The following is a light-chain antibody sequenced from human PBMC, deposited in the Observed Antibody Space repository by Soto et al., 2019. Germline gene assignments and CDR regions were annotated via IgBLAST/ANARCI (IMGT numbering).Light chain of an antibody. V-gene: IGKV1-9*01. Sequence: DIQLTQSPSFLSASVGDRVTITCRASQGISSYLAWYQQKPGKAPKLLIYAASTLQSGVPSRFSGSGSGTEFTLTISSLQPEDFATYYCQPLNSSPFTFGPGTKVDIK. CDR2: AAS. J-gene: IGKJ3*01. CDR1: QGISSY. CDR3: QPLNSSPFT.